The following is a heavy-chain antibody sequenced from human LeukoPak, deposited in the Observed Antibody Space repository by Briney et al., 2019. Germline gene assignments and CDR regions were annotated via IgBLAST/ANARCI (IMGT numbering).Heavy chain of an antibody. CDR1: GGSISSSSYY. CDR2: IYYSGRS. J-gene: IGHJ3*02. CDR3: ARGYGDNSGAFDI. Sequence: SETLSLTCTVSGGSISSSSYYWGWIRQPPGKGLKWLGSIYYSGRSYYIPSLKSRVTISLDRSKNQFSLRLSSVTAADTAVYFCARGYGDNSGAFDIWGQGTLVTVSS. V-gene: IGHV4-39*07. D-gene: IGHD4-23*01.